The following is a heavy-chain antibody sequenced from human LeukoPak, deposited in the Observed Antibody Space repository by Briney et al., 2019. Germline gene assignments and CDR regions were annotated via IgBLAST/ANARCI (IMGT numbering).Heavy chain of an antibody. V-gene: IGHV4-34*01. CDR1: GVSFTGYY. CDR3: AREYYGSGSYVIDY. J-gene: IGHJ4*02. Sequence: MPSETLSLTCAVYGVSFTGYYWSWIRQPPGKGLEWVGEISHSGSTNYNPSRKSRVTISADTSKNQFSLKLSSVTAADTAVYYCAREYYGSGSYVIDYWGQGTLVTVSS. D-gene: IGHD3-10*01. CDR2: ISHSGST.